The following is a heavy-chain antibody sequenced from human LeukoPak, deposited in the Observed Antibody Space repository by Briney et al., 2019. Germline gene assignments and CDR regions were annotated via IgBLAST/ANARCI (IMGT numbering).Heavy chain of an antibody. CDR3: AKFTYYYDSSGYWGPTVPYDY. V-gene: IGHV3-7*03. Sequence: PGGSLRLSCEASGFTFSRYWMSWVRQAPGKGLEWVANIKQDGSEKYYVDSVKGRFTISRDNAKNSLYLQMNSLRAEDTAVYYCAKFTYYYDSSGYWGPTVPYDYWGQGTLVTVSS. D-gene: IGHD3-22*01. CDR2: IKQDGSEK. J-gene: IGHJ4*02. CDR1: GFTFSRYW.